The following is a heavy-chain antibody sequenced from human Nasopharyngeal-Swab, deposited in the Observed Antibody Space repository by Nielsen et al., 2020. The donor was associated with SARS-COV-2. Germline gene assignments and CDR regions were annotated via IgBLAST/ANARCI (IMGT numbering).Heavy chain of an antibody. CDR1: GYTFTSYY. D-gene: IGHD3-3*01. J-gene: IGHJ4*02. Sequence: ASVKVSCKASGYTFTSYYMHWVRQAPGQGLEWMGIINPSGGSTSYAQKFQGRVTISRDTSANTAYMDLTSLRSEDTAVYYCAMQLPIFDFDFWSGLAYWGQGTLVTVSS. V-gene: IGHV1-46*01. CDR3: AMQLPIFDFDFWSGLAY. CDR2: INPSGGST.